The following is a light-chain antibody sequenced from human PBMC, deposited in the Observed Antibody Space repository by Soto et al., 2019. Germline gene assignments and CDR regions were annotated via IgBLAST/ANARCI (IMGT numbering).Light chain of an antibody. CDR3: AAWDDSLTGYV. CDR1: SSNIGSNT. J-gene: IGLJ1*01. V-gene: IGLV1-44*01. Sequence: QSVLTQPPSASGTPGQRVTISCSGSSSNIGSNTVNWYQQLPGTAPKLLIYSNNQRPSGVPDRFSGSKSGTSASLAISGLQSEDEADYYCAAWDDSLTGYVLGIAIQVT. CDR2: SNN.